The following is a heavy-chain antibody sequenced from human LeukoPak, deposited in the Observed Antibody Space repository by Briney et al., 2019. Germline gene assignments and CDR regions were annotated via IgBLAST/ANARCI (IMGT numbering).Heavy chain of an antibody. V-gene: IGHV1-2*02. D-gene: IGHD5-18*01. CDR3: ARDIVMVTYWFDP. CDR1: GYTFTGYY. CDR2: INPNSGGT. J-gene: IGHJ5*02. Sequence: ASVKVSCKASGYTFTGYYMHWVRQAPGQGLEWMGWINPNSGGTNYARKFQGRVTITRDTSISTAYMELSRLRSDDTAVYYCARDIVMVTYWFDPWGQGTLVTVSS.